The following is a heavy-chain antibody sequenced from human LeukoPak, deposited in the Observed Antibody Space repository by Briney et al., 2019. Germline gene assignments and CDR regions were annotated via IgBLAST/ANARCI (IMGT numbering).Heavy chain of an antibody. CDR3: ARVLRYCSGGNCYSGGLGYMDV. Sequence: PGGSLKLSCAASGFTFTDYKMKWVRQAPGKGLEWVSSINRSGSTKYYADSVKGRFTISRDNAKNSLFLQMNSLRAEDTAVYYCARVLRYCSGGNCYSGGLGYMDVWGKGTTVTISS. D-gene: IGHD2-15*01. CDR1: GFTFTDYK. CDR2: INRSGSTK. J-gene: IGHJ6*03. V-gene: IGHV3-11*01.